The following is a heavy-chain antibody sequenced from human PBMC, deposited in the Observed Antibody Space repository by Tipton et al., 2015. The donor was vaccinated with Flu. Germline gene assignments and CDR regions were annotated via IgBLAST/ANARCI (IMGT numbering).Heavy chain of an antibody. CDR1: SGSFSGYF. CDR3: ARGIAAAATGWLDP. J-gene: IGHJ5*02. D-gene: IGHD6-13*01. V-gene: IGHV4-34*01. CDR2: INHSGST. Sequence: TLSLTCAVYSGSFSGYFWSWIRQPPGKGLEWIGEINHSGSTNYNPSLKSRVTISVDTSKNQFSLKLSSVTAADTAVYYCARGIAAAATGWLDPWGQGTLVTVSS.